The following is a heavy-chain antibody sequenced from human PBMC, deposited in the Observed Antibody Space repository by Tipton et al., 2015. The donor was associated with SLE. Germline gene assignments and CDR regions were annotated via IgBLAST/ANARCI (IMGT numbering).Heavy chain of an antibody. CDR1: GGSISSGSYY. V-gene: IGHV4-61*02. D-gene: IGHD3-22*01. Sequence: TLSLTCTVSGGSISSGSYYWSWIRQPAGKGLEWIGRIYTSGGTIYNPSLKSRVTISGDTSKNQFSLKLSSVTAADTAVYYCARAPRYYYDSSYFDYWGQGTLVTVSS. CDR3: ARAPRYYYDSSYFDY. J-gene: IGHJ4*02. CDR2: IYTSGGT.